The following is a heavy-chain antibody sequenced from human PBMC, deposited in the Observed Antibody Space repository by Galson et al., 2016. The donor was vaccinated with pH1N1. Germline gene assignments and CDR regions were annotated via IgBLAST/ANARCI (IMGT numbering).Heavy chain of an antibody. Sequence: ILSLTCTVSGGSISSSDYFWSWIRQPPGKGLEWIGYIYYSGSTYYNPSLKSRVTISIDASKNQFSLKLSSVTAADTAVYYCARGLDGDYVGYFDLWGRGTLVTVSS. CDR3: ARGLDGDYVGYFDL. CDR2: IYYSGST. D-gene: IGHD4-17*01. V-gene: IGHV4-30-4*08. CDR1: GGSISSSDYF. J-gene: IGHJ2*01.